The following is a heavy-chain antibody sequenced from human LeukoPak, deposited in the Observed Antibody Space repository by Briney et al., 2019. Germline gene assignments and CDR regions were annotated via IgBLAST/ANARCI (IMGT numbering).Heavy chain of an antibody. D-gene: IGHD3-10*01. CDR3: ARDTRYYSGTVDMDV. CDR2: INPSGDVR. CDR1: GYTFGTHW. Sequence: ASVKVSCKASGYTFGTHWMHWVRQAPGQGLEWMAIINPSGDVRSYAQKFQGRVTVTRDMSTRTVYMELRSLRSDDTAVYYCARDTRYYSGTVDMDVWGKGTTVTVSS. V-gene: IGHV1-46*01. J-gene: IGHJ6*03.